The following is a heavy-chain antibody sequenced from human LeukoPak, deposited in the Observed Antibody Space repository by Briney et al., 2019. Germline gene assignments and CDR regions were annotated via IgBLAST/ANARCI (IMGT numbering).Heavy chain of an antibody. CDR3: ARVNYGSATKEDY. CDR1: GGSISSGGYY. J-gene: IGHJ4*02. Sequence: SETLSLTCTVSGGSISSGGYYWSWIRQHPGKGLEWIGYIYYSGSAYYNPSLKSRVTVSVDTSENQFSLKLSSVTAADTAVYYCARVNYGSATKEDYWGQGTLVTVSS. CDR2: IYYSGSA. V-gene: IGHV4-31*03. D-gene: IGHD3-10*01.